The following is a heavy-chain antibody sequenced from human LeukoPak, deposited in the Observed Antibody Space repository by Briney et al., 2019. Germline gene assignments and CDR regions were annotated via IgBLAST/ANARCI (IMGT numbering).Heavy chain of an antibody. D-gene: IGHD3-22*01. J-gene: IGHJ3*02. CDR1: GGTFSSYA. CDR2: IIPIFGTA. V-gene: IGHV1-69*06. CDR3: ASRPRDYYDSSGSRGNAAFDI. Sequence: RASVTVSCKASGGTFSSYAISWVRQAPGQGLEWMGGIIPIFGTANYAQKFQGRVTITADKSTSTAYMELSSLRSEDTAVYYCASRPRDYYDSSGSRGNAAFDIWGQGTMVTVSS.